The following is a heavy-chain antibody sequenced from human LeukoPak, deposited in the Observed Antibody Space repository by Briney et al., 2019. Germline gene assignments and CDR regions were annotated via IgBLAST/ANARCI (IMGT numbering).Heavy chain of an antibody. D-gene: IGHD4-17*01. CDR3: VRERGYYGDSL. J-gene: IGHJ4*02. CDR2: IYYTGST. V-gene: IGHV4-59*12. Sequence: SETLSLTCTVSSGSINNYYWSWIRQPPGKGLEWIGYIYYTGSTNYNPSLKSRVTLSVDTSKNQVSLTLRSVTAADTAVYYCVRERGYYGDSLWGQGTLVIVSS. CDR1: SGSINNYY.